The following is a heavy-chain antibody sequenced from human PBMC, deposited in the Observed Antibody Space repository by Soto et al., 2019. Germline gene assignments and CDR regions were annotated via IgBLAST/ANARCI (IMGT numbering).Heavy chain of an antibody. CDR1: GGTFSSYA. J-gene: IGHJ4*02. CDR3: ARAPRSSSGTYYFDY. CDR2: VIPIFDTA. Sequence: GASVKVSCKASGGTFSSYAISWVRQATGQGLEWVGGVIPIFDTASYAQKFQGRVAITADESTSTAYMELSSLRSEDTAVYYCARAPRSSSGTYYFDYWGQGTLVTVS. V-gene: IGHV1-69*13. D-gene: IGHD3-22*01.